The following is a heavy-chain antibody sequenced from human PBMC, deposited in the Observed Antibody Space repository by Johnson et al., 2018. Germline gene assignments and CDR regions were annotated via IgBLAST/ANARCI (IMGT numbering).Heavy chain of an antibody. D-gene: IGHD3-3*01. CDR1: GFPFNYYT. J-gene: IGHJ3*02. CDR3: AKDFVSANGVFDPFDI. V-gene: IGHV3-23*04. CDR2: VGGDNIEK. Sequence: VQLVQSGGGLGQPGGSLRLSCVASGFPFNYYTMSWVRQSPVRGLEWVSSVGGDNIEKDYADSVRGRFAITRDNSRNTLFLQMTNVRAEDTAIYYCAKDFVSANGVFDPFDIWGQGTMVTISS.